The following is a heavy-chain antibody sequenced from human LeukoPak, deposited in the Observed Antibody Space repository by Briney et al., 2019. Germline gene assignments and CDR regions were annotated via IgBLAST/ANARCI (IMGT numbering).Heavy chain of an antibody. J-gene: IGHJ4*02. CDR2: ISHDGSNK. Sequence: SGWSLRLSCAASGFTFSNYGMHWVRQAPGKGLEWVAVISHDGSNKYYGDSVKGRFTIYRDNSKNTLFLQMNSLRAEDTAVYYCAKDLPLRRPHTIYYFEYWGQGTLVTVSS. CDR1: GFTFSNYG. V-gene: IGHV3-30*18. D-gene: IGHD3-9*01. CDR3: AKDLPLRRPHTIYYFEY.